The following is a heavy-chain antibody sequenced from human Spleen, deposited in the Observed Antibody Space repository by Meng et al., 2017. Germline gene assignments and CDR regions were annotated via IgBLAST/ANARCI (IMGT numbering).Heavy chain of an antibody. CDR2: INPNSGGT. D-gene: IGHD3-22*01. V-gene: IGHV1-2*02. CDR3: ARGLYYYDSSALYSLRADTHAFDI. J-gene: IGHJ3*02. Sequence: ASVKVSCKASGYTFTGYYMHWVRQAPGQGLEWMGWINPNSGGTNYAQKFQGRVTMTRDTSISTAYMELSRLRSDDTAVYYCARGLYYYDSSALYSLRADTHAFDIWGQGTMVTVSS. CDR1: GYTFTGYY.